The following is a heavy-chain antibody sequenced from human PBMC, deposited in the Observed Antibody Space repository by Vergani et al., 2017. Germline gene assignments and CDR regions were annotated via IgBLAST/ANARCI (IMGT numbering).Heavy chain of an antibody. CDR2: ISGSGVSA. D-gene: IGHD3-10*01. CDR1: EFTFSNYA. V-gene: IGHV3-23*04. J-gene: IGHJ4*02. CDR3: AKQYFVSGNYLFDY. Sequence: QLVESGGGCVQPGGSLRLICAASEFTFSNYAMNWVRQAPGKGLEWVSGISGSGVSAYYTDSVKGRFTISRDNSKNMLFLQMNDLRTEDTAIYYCAKQYFVSGNYLFDYWGQGTLVTVSS.